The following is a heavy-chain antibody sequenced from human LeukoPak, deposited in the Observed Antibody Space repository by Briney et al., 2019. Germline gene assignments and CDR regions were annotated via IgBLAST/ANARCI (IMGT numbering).Heavy chain of an antibody. CDR2: VSGDGRHT. CDR3: AKGIRVDGYKFERGADY. V-gene: IGHV3-23*01. D-gene: IGHD1-1*01. CDR1: GFIFNTYV. J-gene: IGHJ4*02. Sequence: GGSLTLSCAASGFIFNTYVMSWVRQAPGKGLEWVSSVSGDGRHTYYADSVKGRFTISTDNTKNTLFLQMISLRVEDTAVYYCAKGIRVDGYKFERGADYWGQGTLVTVSS.